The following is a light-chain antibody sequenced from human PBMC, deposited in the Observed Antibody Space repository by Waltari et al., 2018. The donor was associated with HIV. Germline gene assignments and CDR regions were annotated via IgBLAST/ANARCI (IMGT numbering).Light chain of an antibody. CDR1: SSDVGGYNY. Sequence: QSALTQPAPVSGYTGQSITIPCTGTSSDVGGYNYVSWYQQHPGKAPKLMIYDVSNRPSGVSNRFSGSKSGNTASLTISGLQAEDEADYYCSSYTISSTLVFGGGTKLTVL. CDR2: DVS. J-gene: IGLJ2*01. V-gene: IGLV2-14*01. CDR3: SSYTISSTLV.